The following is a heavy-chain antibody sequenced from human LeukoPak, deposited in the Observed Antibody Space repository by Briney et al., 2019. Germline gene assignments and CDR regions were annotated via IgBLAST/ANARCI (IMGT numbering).Heavy chain of an antibody. CDR3: ARAKSSSWVRDAFDI. J-gene: IGHJ3*02. D-gene: IGHD6-13*01. Sequence: PGGSLRLSCTASGFTFSSYSMNWLRQAPGKGLEWVSSINNSSSYIYYADSVKGRFTISRDNAKNSLYLQMNSLRAEDTAVYYCARAKSSSWVRDAFDIWGQGTMVTVSS. CDR1: GFTFSSYS. V-gene: IGHV3-21*01. CDR2: INNSSSYI.